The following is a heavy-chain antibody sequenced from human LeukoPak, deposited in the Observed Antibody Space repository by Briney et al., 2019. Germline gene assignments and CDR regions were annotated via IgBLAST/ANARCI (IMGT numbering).Heavy chain of an antibody. D-gene: IGHD2-15*01. V-gene: IGHV4-4*07. CDR1: GGSISSYY. CDR3: ARDLGYCSGDSCYHYFDY. Sequence: SETLSLTCTVSGGSISSYYWSWIRQPAGKGLEWIGCIYTSGSTNYNPSLKSRVTMSVDTSKNQFSLKLISVTAADTAVYYCARDLGYCSGDSCYHYFDYWGQGTLVTVSS. J-gene: IGHJ4*02. CDR2: IYTSGST.